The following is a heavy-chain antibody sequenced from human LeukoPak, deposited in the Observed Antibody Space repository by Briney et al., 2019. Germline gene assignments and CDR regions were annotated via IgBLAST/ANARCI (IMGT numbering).Heavy chain of an antibody. Sequence: GGSLRLSCAASGFTFSSYVMNWVRQAPGKGLEWVSAISDTGGSTYYADSVRGRFTISRDNSKNTLYLQMNSLRAEDTAVYYCARGSSGWDFDYWGQGTLVTVSS. J-gene: IGHJ4*02. D-gene: IGHD6-19*01. V-gene: IGHV3-23*01. CDR2: ISDTGGST. CDR1: GFTFSSYV. CDR3: ARGSSGWDFDY.